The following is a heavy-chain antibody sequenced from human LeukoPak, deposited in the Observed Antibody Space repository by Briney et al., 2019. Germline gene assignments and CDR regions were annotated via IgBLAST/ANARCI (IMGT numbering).Heavy chain of an antibody. D-gene: IGHD4-17*01. CDR1: GFTFSSYA. J-gene: IGHJ6*02. Sequence: GGSLRLSCAASGFTFSSYAMNWVRQAPGKGLEWISAISGSDGRTYNADPVKGRFTIYRDNSKNTVYLQMNSLRAEDTAVYYCAKNPGHYGDYVSHYYYGMDVWGQGTTVTVSS. CDR3: AKNPGHYGDYVSHYYYGMDV. V-gene: IGHV3-23*01. CDR2: ISGSDGRT.